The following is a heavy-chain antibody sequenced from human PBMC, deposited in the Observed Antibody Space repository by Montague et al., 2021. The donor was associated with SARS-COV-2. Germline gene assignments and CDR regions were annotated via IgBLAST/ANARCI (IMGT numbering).Heavy chain of an antibody. J-gene: IGHJ4*02. CDR2: IYYSGSS. V-gene: IGHV4-59*01. D-gene: IGHD6-13*01. CDR3: AGGHSRPDY. Sequence: SETLSLTCTVSGASISSSYWRLIRPPTGTALEWIAYIYYSGSSNSNPSLKSRVTISVDTSTNQFSLQLSSVTAADTAVYYCAGGHSRPDYWGQGTLVTVSS. CDR1: GASISSSY.